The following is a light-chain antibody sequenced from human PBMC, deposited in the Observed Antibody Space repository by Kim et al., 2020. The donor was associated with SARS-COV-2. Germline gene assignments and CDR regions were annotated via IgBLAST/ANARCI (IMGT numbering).Light chain of an antibody. J-gene: IGKJ2*01. Sequence: QPASTSCRSGQSLVYSDGNTYLHWFQQRPGQSPRRLIYEASNRDSGVPDRFSGSGSGTIFTLKFSRVEAEDVGVYFCMQGTHWPYTFGQGTKLEI. CDR1: QSLVYSDGNTY. V-gene: IGKV2-30*01. CDR2: EAS. CDR3: MQGTHWPYT.